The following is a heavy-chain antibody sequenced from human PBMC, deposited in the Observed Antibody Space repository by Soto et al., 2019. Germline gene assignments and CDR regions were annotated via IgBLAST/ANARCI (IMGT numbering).Heavy chain of an antibody. CDR1: GFTFSSYA. Sequence: GGSLRLSCAASGFTFSSYAMHWVRQAPGKGLEWVAVTSYDGSNKYYADSVKGRFTISRDNSKNTLYLQMNSLRAEDTAVYYCARENNDFWSGYYWYYYGMDVWGQGTTVTVSS. CDR2: TSYDGSNK. D-gene: IGHD3-3*01. V-gene: IGHV3-30-3*01. J-gene: IGHJ6*02. CDR3: ARENNDFWSGYYWYYYGMDV.